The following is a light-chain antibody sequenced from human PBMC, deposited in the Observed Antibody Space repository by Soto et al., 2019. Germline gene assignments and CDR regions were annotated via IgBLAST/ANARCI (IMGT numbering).Light chain of an antibody. J-gene: IGKJ4*01. Sequence: DIRLTQSPSFLSASAGDRVSITCRSSHDITKYLAWFQQKPGRAPKLIIYGAFTLQSGFPSMFRGRGSGTEFTLKISRLKTEDFATYYCQQVDTYPMPFGGGKKGEIK. CDR3: QQVDTYPMP. CDR2: GAF. CDR1: HDITKY. V-gene: IGKV1-9*01.